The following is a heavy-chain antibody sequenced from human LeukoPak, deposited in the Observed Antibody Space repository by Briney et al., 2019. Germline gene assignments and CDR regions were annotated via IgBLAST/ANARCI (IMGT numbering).Heavy chain of an antibody. CDR3: AKERASSGWYGRIDY. CDR2: ISGSGGST. Sequence: PGGSLRLSCAASGFTFSGYAMSWVRQAPGKGLEWVSAISGSGGSTYYADSVKGRFTISRDNSKNTLYLQMNSLRAEDTAVYYCAKERASSGWYGRIDYWGQGTLVTVSS. V-gene: IGHV3-23*01. D-gene: IGHD6-19*01. J-gene: IGHJ4*02. CDR1: GFTFSGYA.